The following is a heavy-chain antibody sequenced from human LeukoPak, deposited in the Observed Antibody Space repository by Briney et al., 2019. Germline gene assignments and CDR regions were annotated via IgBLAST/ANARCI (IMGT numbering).Heavy chain of an antibody. CDR2: ISSGSSTI. CDR1: GFTFSSYS. CDR3: ARDRYSGSYGGVFDY. V-gene: IGHV3-48*02. D-gene: IGHD1-26*01. Sequence: PGGSLRLSCAASGFTFSSYSMNWVRQAPGKGLEWVSFISSGSSTIYYADSVKGRFTISRDNAKNSLYLQMNSLRDEDTAVYYCARDRYSGSYGGVFDYWGKGTLVTVSS. J-gene: IGHJ4*02.